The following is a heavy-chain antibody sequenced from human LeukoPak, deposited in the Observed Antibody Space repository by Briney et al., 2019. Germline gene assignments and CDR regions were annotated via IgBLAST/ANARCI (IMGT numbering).Heavy chain of an antibody. CDR3: ARVWNGYRPYMDV. J-gene: IGHJ6*02. CDR2: ISSNSNYI. Sequence: GGSLRLSCAASEFTLSSYTMNWVRQAPGKGLEWVSSISSNSNYIYYADSMKGRFTISRDNAKNSLYLQMNSLRAEDTAMYYCARVWNGYRPYMDVWGQGTTVTVSS. V-gene: IGHV3-21*04. CDR1: EFTLSSYT. D-gene: IGHD3-3*01.